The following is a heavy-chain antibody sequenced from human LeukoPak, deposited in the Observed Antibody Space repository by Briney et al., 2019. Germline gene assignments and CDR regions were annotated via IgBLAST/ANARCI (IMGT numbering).Heavy chain of an antibody. Sequence: PSETLSLTCTVSTASISSYYWSWIRQPPGKGLEWIGYIDYNGSPKYNPPLKSRVTISVDTSKNDFSLKLSSVTAADTAVYYCARVRAVAGPALFDYWGQGTLVTVSS. CDR1: TASISSYY. V-gene: IGHV4-59*01. J-gene: IGHJ4*02. D-gene: IGHD6-19*01. CDR3: ARVRAVAGPALFDY. CDR2: IDYNGSP.